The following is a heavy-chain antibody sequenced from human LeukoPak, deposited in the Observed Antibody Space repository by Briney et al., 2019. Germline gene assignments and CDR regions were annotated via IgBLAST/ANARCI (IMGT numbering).Heavy chain of an antibody. CDR3: ARWTGSGWYSNWFDP. CDR2: IYYSGST. Sequence: SETLSLTCTVSGDSISSSSYYWGWIRQPPGKGLEWIGSIYYSGSTYYNPSLKSRVTISVDTSKNQFSLKLSSVTAADTAVYYCARWTGSGWYSNWFDPWGQGTLVTVSS. V-gene: IGHV4-39*07. J-gene: IGHJ5*02. D-gene: IGHD6-19*01. CDR1: GDSISSSSYY.